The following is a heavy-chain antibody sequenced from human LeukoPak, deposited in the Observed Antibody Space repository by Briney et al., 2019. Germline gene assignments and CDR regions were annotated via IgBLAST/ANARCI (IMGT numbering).Heavy chain of an antibody. CDR3: ARGYRYYGSGSYYKPYYYYYMDV. CDR1: GGSISSNKW. J-gene: IGHJ6*03. Sequence: TSETLSLTCAVSGGSISSNKWWSWVRQPPGKGLEWIGEIYHSGSTNYNPSLKSRVTISVDTSKNQFSLKLSSVTAADTAVYYCARGYRYYGSGSYYKPYYYYYMDVWGKGTTVTVSS. V-gene: IGHV4-4*02. CDR2: IYHSGST. D-gene: IGHD3-10*01.